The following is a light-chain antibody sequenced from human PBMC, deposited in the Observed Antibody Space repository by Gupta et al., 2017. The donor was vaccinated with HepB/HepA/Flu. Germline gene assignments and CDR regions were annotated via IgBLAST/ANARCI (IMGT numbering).Light chain of an antibody. J-gene: IGKJ4*01. CDR3: QQSYSTPLT. Sequence: DIQMTQSPSSLSASVGDRVTINCRASQNIDTCLNWYQQEGRRAPKLLLYNSSSLHSGVPSRFSGSGSGTDFTLTITSLQPEDFATYSCQQSYSTPLTFGGGTTV. CDR2: NSS. V-gene: IGKV1-39*01. CDR1: QNIDTC.